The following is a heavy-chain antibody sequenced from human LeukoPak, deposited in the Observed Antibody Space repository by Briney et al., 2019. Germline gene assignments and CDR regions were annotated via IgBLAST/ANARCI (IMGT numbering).Heavy chain of an antibody. CDR3: ARARLGSGEDYMDV. D-gene: IGHD2-15*01. V-gene: IGHV3-21*01. J-gene: IGHJ6*03. CDR1: GFTFSRFE. Sequence: GGSLRLSCVASGFTFSRFELNWVRQAPGKGLEWVSSISSSSSYIYYADSVKGRFTISRDNAKNSLYLQMNSLRAEDTAVYYCARARLGSGEDYMDVWGKGTTVTISS. CDR2: ISSSSSYI.